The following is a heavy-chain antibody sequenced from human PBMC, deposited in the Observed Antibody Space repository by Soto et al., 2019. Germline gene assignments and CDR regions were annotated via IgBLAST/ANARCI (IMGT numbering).Heavy chain of an antibody. J-gene: IGHJ5*02. V-gene: IGHV1-3*01. D-gene: IGHD6-19*01. CDR3: ARPRIAVAGTSWFAP. CDR1: GYTFTSYA. Sequence: GASVKVSCKASGYTFTSYAMHWVRQAPGQRLEWMGWINAGNGNTKYSQKFQGRVTITRDTSASTAYMELSSLRSEDTAVYYCARPRIAVAGTSWFAPWGQGTLVTVSS. CDR2: INAGNGNT.